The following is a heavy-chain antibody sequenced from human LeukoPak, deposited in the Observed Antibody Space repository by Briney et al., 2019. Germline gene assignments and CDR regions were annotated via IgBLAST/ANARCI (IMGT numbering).Heavy chain of an antibody. J-gene: IGHJ4*02. CDR1: GFTFSSYS. CDR2: ISSSSSYI. Sequence: GGSLRLSCAASGFTFSSYSTNWVRQAPGKGLEWVSSISSSSSYIYYADSVKGRFTISRDNAKNSLYLQMNSLRAEDTAVYYCARGAPYYDSSGYYYDYFDYWGQGTLVTVSS. D-gene: IGHD3-22*01. V-gene: IGHV3-21*01. CDR3: ARGAPYYDSSGYYYDYFDY.